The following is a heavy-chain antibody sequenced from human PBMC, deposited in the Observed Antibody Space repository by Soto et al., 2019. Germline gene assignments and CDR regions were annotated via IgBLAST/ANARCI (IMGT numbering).Heavy chain of an antibody. J-gene: IGHJ5*02. Sequence: ASVKVSCKASGGTFSSYAISWVRQAPGQGLEWMGGIIPIFGTANYAQKFQGRVTITADESTSTAYMELSSLRSEDTAVYYCARDPPHSRGQTNWFDPWGQGILVSVSS. CDR3: ARDPPHSRGQTNWFDP. CDR1: GGTFSSYA. CDR2: IIPIFGTA. V-gene: IGHV1-69*13. D-gene: IGHD6-19*01.